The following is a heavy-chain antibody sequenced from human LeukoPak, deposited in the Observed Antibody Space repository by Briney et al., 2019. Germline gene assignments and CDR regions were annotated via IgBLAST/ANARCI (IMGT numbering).Heavy chain of an antibody. CDR2: IKEDGGGK. CDR3: ARDRTRPYY. D-gene: IGHD3/OR15-3a*01. Sequence: TGGSLRLSCAASGLTFSSYWMSWVRQAPGKGLEWVANIKEDGGGKYYVDSVKGRFTISRDNAKNSLYLQMNSLRAEDTAVYYCARDRTRPYYWGQGTLVTVSS. V-gene: IGHV3-7*01. J-gene: IGHJ4*02. CDR1: GLTFSSYW.